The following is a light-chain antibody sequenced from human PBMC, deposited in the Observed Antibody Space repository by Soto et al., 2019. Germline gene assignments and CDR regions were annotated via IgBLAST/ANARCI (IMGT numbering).Light chain of an antibody. CDR3: QQHDSYAGT. J-gene: IGKJ1*01. CDR2: DAS. CDR1: QSIRSW. Sequence: GDRVPIPFWASQSIRSWLAWYQQKPGKAPKFLIYDASNWESGVPSRFSGSGSGTEFTLTISSLRVYEFALYYYQQHDSYAGTLGQGTKVDIK. V-gene: IGKV1-5*01.